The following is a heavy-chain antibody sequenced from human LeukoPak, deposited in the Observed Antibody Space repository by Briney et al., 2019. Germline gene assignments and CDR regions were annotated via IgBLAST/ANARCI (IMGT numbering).Heavy chain of an antibody. V-gene: IGHV3-7*01. D-gene: IGHD1-14*01. CDR3: ARGTRYYYYYYGMDV. CDR2: IKQDGSEK. CDR1: GFTFSSYW. J-gene: IGHJ6*02. Sequence: GGSLRLSCAASGFTFSSYWMSWVRQAPGKGLEWVANIKQDGSEKYYVDSVKGRFTIPRDNAKNSLYLQMNSLRAEDTAVYYCARGTRYYYYYYGMDVWGQGTTVTVSS.